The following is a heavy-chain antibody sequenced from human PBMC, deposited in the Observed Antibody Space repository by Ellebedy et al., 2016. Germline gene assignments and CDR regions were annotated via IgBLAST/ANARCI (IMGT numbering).Heavy chain of an antibody. CDR3: ARAPRSCIPYRDCFQYWYFDL. V-gene: IGHV4-59*01. CDR2: IYYSGST. D-gene: IGHD2-21*02. J-gene: IGHJ2*01. CDR1: GGSISSYY. Sequence: SETLSLXXTVSGGSISSYYWSWIRQPPGKGLEWIGYIYYSGSTNYNPPLKSRVTISVDTSKNQFSLKLSSVTAADTAVYYCARAPRSCIPYRDCFQYWYFDLWGRGTLVTVSS.